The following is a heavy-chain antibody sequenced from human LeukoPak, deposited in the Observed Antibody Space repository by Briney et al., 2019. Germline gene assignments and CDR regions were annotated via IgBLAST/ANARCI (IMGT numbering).Heavy chain of an antibody. D-gene: IGHD4-17*01. CDR3: ARHEQESYGDSPLDY. Sequence: PSETLSLTCTVSGGSISSSSYYWGWIRQPPGKGLEWIGEINHSGSTNYNPSLKSRVTISVDTSKNQFSLKLSSVTAADTAVYYCARHEQESYGDSPLDYWGQGTLVTVSS. CDR2: INHSGST. V-gene: IGHV4-39*01. J-gene: IGHJ4*02. CDR1: GGSISSSSYY.